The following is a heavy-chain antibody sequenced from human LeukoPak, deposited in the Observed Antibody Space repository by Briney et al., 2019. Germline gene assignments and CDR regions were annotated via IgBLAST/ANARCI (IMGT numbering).Heavy chain of an antibody. V-gene: IGHV3-48*01. Sequence: GGSLRLSCAASGFTFSSYSMNWVRQAPGKGLEWVSYISSSSFTIYYADSVKGRFTISRDNAKNSLYLQLNSLRAEDTAVYYCARDDPAVPTHYGAPLDYWGQGTLVTVSS. D-gene: IGHD4-17*01. CDR1: GFTFSSYS. CDR2: ISSSSFTI. CDR3: ARDDPAVPTHYGAPLDY. J-gene: IGHJ4*02.